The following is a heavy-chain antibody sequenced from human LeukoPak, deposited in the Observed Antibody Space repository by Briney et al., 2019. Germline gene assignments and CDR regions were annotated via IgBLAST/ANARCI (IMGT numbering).Heavy chain of an antibody. V-gene: IGHV3-43*02. CDR2: ISGDGGRS. Sequence: GGSLRLSCAASGFTFDDYAMHWVRQAPGKGLECVSLISGDGGRSYVADSVKGRFTISRDNSKNSLFLQVNGLRPEDTASYFCAKDIGRREDVVGATDYFDYWGQGALVIVSS. CDR1: GFTFDDYA. CDR3: AKDIGRREDVVGATDYFDY. D-gene: IGHD1-26*01. J-gene: IGHJ4*02.